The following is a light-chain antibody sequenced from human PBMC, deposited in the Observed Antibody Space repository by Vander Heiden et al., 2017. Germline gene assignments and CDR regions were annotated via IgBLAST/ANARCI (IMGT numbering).Light chain of an antibody. CDR1: SSNVGNNY. CDR3: EAWDTTLSTIL. J-gene: IGLJ2*01. Sequence: QRVTISCSGSSSNVGNNYVSWYQQLPGTAPKLLIYDNNKRPSGIPDRFSGSKSGTSATLRITGLQAGDEADYYCEAWDTTLSTILFGGGTKLTVL. CDR2: DNN. V-gene: IGLV1-51*01.